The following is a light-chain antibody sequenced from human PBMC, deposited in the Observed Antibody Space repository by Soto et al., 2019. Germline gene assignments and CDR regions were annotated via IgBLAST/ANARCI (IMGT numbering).Light chain of an antibody. Sequence: EIVLTQSPGTLSLSPGERATLSCRASQSVGGNSLAWYQQKPGQAPRLIIYTVSSRATGIPDRFTGSGSGADFTLSISRLEPEDFAVYYCQQYAGSLITFGQGTRLEIK. V-gene: IGKV3-20*01. CDR3: QQYAGSLIT. J-gene: IGKJ5*01. CDR1: QSVGGNS. CDR2: TVS.